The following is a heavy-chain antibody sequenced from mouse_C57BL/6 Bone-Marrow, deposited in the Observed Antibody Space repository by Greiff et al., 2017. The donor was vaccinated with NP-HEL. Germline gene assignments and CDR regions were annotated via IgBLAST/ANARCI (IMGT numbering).Heavy chain of an antibody. CDR3: ASGFGSSSAFDV. CDR2: ISSGSSTI. J-gene: IGHJ1*03. D-gene: IGHD1-1*01. Sequence: EVMLVESGGGLVKPGGSLKLSCAASGFTFSDYGMHWVRQAPEKGLEWVAYISSGSSTIYYADTVKGRFTSTRDNAKNTLFLQMTSLRSEDTAMYYCASGFGSSSAFDVWGTGTTVTVSS. V-gene: IGHV5-17*01. CDR1: GFTFSDYG.